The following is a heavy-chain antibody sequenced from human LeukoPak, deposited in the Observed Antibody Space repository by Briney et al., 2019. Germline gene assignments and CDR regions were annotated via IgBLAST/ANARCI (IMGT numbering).Heavy chain of an antibody. J-gene: IGHJ2*01. Sequence: GGSLRLSCAASGFTFSSHAMSWVRQAPEKGLEWVSAISGSGGSTYYADSVKGRFTISRDNSKNTLYLQMNSLRAEDTAVYYCAKVGVTTGWYFDLWGRGTLVTVSS. CDR3: AKVGVTTGWYFDL. V-gene: IGHV3-23*01. CDR2: ISGSGGST. D-gene: IGHD4-17*01. CDR1: GFTFSSHA.